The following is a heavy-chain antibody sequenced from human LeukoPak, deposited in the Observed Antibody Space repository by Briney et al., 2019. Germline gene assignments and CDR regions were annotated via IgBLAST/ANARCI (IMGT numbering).Heavy chain of an antibody. D-gene: IGHD3-9*01. Sequence: SETLSLTCAVYGGSFSGYYWSWIRQPPGKGLEWIGGINHSGSTNYNPSLKSRVTISVDTSKNQCSLKLSSVTAADTAVYYCGRPIWRFRLGVTSGMDVWGQGTTVTLSS. CDR1: GGSFSGYY. V-gene: IGHV4-34*01. CDR3: GRPIWRFRLGVTSGMDV. J-gene: IGHJ6*02. CDR2: INHSGST.